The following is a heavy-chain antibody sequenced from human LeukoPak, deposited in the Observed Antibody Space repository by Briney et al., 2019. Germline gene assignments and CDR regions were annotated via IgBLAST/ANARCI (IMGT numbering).Heavy chain of an antibody. J-gene: IGHJ5*02. D-gene: IGHD3-3*01. CDR2: IIPIFGTA. CDR1: GGTFSSYA. CDR3: ARVHNDFWSGLNWFDP. V-gene: IGHV1-69*05. Sequence: GASVKVSCKASGGTFSSYAISWVRQAPGQGLEWMGGIIPIFGTANYAQKFQGRVTITTDESTSTAYTELSSLRSEDTAVYYCARVHNDFWSGLNWFDPWGQGTLVTVSS.